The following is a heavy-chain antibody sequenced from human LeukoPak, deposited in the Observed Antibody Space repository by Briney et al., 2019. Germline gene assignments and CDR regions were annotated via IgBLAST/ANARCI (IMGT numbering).Heavy chain of an antibody. CDR3: ARDGADYGGLQWYFHL. V-gene: IGHV4-38-2*02. D-gene: IGHD4-23*01. CDR1: GYSISSGYY. CDR2: IYHSGST. Sequence: SETLSLTCTVSGYSISSGYYWGWIRQPPGQGLEWIGSIYHSGSTYYNPSLKSRVTISVDTSKNQFSLKLSSVTAADTAVYYCARDGADYGGLQWYFHLWGRGTLVTVSS. J-gene: IGHJ2*01.